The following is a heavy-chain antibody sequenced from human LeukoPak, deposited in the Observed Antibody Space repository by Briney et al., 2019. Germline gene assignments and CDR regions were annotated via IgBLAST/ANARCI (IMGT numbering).Heavy chain of an antibody. V-gene: IGHV3-21*05. Sequence: PGGSLRLSCAASGFTFSSYSMNWVRQAPGKGLEWVSYISSSSSYIYYADSVKGRFTISRDNAKNSLYLQMNSLRAEDTAVYYCARDLAVAGNSYWGQGTLVTVSS. J-gene: IGHJ4*02. D-gene: IGHD6-19*01. CDR2: ISSSSSYI. CDR3: ARDLAVAGNSY. CDR1: GFTFSSYS.